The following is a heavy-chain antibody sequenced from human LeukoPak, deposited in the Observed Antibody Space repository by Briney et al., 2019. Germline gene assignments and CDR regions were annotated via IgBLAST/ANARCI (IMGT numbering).Heavy chain of an antibody. CDR3: ARTVCYSGLYNPLDH. Sequence: GGSLRLSCAASEFTFSSYWMHWVRQAPGKGLVWVSRINSDGGSTRYADSVKGRFTISRDNAKNTLYLQMNSLRAEDTAVYYCARTVCYSGLYNPLDHWGQGTLVTGSS. J-gene: IGHJ5*02. CDR1: EFTFSSYW. CDR2: INSDGGST. D-gene: IGHD5-12*01. V-gene: IGHV3-74*01.